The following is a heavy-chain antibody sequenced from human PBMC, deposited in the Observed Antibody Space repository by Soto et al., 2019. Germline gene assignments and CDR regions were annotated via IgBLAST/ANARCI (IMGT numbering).Heavy chain of an antibody. CDR1: GGTVSSYA. CDR2: IIPIFGTA. Sequence: QVQLVQSGAEVKKPGSSVKVSCKASGGTVSSYAITWVRQAPGQGLEWMGGIIPIFGTANYAQKFQGRVTITADESLTTAYMELSSLRSEDTAVYYCARDFPSSSSDPWGQGTLFTVSS. V-gene: IGHV1-69*01. CDR3: ARDFPSSSSDP. J-gene: IGHJ5*02.